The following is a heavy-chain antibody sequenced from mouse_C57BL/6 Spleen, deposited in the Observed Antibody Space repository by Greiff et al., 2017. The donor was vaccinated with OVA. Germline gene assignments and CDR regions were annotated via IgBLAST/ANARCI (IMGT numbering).Heavy chain of an antibody. CDR3: ARNWGQDDYDGDPRFAY. V-gene: IGHV2-9-1*01. CDR1: GFSLTSYA. D-gene: IGHD2-4*01. CDR2: IWTGGGT. Sequence: VQVVESGPGLVAPSQSLSITCTASGFSLTSYAISWVRQPPGKGLEWLGVIWTGGGTNYNSALNSRLGISKDNYKSQVFLKMNSRQTADTDRYFCARNWGQDDYDGDPRFAYWGQGTLLTVSA. J-gene: IGHJ3*01.